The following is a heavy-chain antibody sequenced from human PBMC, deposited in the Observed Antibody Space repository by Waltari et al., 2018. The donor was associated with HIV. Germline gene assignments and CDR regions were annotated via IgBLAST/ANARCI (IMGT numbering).Heavy chain of an antibody. CDR3: ARDRSIVSRHYDNAVAPYFDN. D-gene: IGHD3-22*01. V-gene: IGHV1-2*02. J-gene: IGHJ4*02. CDR2: INPSSGGT. Sequence: QVQLVQSGAEVKKPGASVKVSCKASGHIFPDNYIHWVRQAPGQGLEWMGWINPSSGGTNSAQKFQGRVTMTWDTSINTAYMELSGLRSDDTAVYFCARDRSIVSRHYDNAVAPYFDNWGRGTLVSVSS. CDR1: GHIFPDNY.